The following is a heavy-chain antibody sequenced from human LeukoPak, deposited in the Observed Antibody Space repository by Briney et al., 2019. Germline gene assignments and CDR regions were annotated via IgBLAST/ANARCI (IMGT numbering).Heavy chain of an antibody. CDR3: ARDSYNNVDY. V-gene: IGHV3-74*01. Sequence: PGGSLRLSCAASGFTFNAYWMHWVRQAPGQGLVWVSRTDTEGTSTHYADSVKGRFTVSSDNAKNTVYLQMNSLRAEDTAVYYCARDSYNNVDYWGQGTLVTVSS. J-gene: IGHJ4*02. CDR1: GFTFNAYW. CDR2: TDTEGTST. D-gene: IGHD5-24*01.